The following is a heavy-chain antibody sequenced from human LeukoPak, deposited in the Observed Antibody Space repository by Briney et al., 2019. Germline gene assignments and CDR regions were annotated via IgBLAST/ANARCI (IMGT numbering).Heavy chain of an antibody. J-gene: IGHJ4*02. V-gene: IGHV3-30*02. Sequence: GGSLRLSCAASGFIFSSYGMHWVRQAPGKGLEWVAFIRYDGSNKYYADSVKGRFTISRDSSKSTISLQMNSLRTEDTAVYYCAKDSSNWSFDYWGQGTLVTVSS. CDR3: AKDSSNWSFDY. D-gene: IGHD2-2*01. CDR2: IRYDGSNK. CDR1: GFIFSSYG.